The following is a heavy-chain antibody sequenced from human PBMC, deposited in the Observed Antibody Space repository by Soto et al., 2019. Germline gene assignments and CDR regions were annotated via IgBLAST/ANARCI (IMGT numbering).Heavy chain of an antibody. J-gene: IGHJ3*02. CDR3: TGSGEQLVPNAFDI. V-gene: IGHV3-15*01. D-gene: IGHD6-6*01. Sequence: GGSLRLSCAASGFTFSNAWMSWVRQAPGKGLEWVGRIKSKTDGGTTDYAAPVKCRFTISRDDSKNTLYLQMNSLKTEDTAVYYCTGSGEQLVPNAFDIWGQGTMVTVSS. CDR1: GFTFSNAW. CDR2: IKSKTDGGTT.